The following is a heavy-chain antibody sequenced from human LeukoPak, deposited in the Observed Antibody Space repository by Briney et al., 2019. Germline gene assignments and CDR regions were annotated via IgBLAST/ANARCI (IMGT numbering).Heavy chain of an antibody. Sequence: SETPSLTCTVSGGSISSYYWSWIRQSPGKGLEWIGYIYYSGSTDYNPSLKSRVTISVDTSKNQFSLKLSSVTAADTAAYYCARDNFSGWYDYRGQGTLVTVSS. CDR2: IYYSGST. J-gene: IGHJ4*02. V-gene: IGHV4-59*01. CDR3: ARDNFSGWYDY. CDR1: GGSISSYY. D-gene: IGHD6-19*01.